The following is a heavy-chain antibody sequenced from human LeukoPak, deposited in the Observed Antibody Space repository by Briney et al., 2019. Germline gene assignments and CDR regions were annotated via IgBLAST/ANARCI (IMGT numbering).Heavy chain of an antibody. CDR2: IKSDGSST. CDR1: GFTLSNYW. J-gene: IGHJ4*02. Sequence: GGSLRLSCAASGFTLSNYWMHWVRQAPGKGLVWVSRIKSDGSSTTYADSVKGRFTISRDNAKNMVYLQMNSLRAEDTAVYYCARDPFYGDADFDYWGQGTLVTVSS. CDR3: ARDPFYGDADFDY. V-gene: IGHV3-74*01. D-gene: IGHD4-17*01.